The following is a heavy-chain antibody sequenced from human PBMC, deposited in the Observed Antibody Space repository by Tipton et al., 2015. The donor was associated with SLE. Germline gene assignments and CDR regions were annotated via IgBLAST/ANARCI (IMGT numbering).Heavy chain of an antibody. J-gene: IGHJ4*02. V-gene: IGHV3-30*18. CDR2: IWHDGITK. D-gene: IGHD4-17*01. Sequence: SLRLSCEASGFSFSAYGMHWVRQAPGKGLEWVAVIWHDGITKYYADSVKGRFTISRDTSTNTLFLQMNGLRAEDTAVYYCAKEEDGDYYFDSWGQGTLVTVSS. CDR3: AKEEDGDYYFDS. CDR1: GFSFSAYG.